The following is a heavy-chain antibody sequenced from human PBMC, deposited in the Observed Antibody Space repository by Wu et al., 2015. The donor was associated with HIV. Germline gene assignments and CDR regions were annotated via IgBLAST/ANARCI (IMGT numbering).Heavy chain of an antibody. V-gene: IGHV1-18*01. CDR1: GYTFITHA. J-gene: IGHJ5*02. D-gene: IGHD3-22*01. CDR3: ARVFEDSSGYYSWFDP. Sequence: QVQLVQSGGDVKKSGASVKVSCKASGYTFITHAITWVRQAPGQRPEWMGWITTHNGYTKYAQKFQDRLSLTTDTSATTAYMELRSLRSDDTAVYYCARVFEDSSGYYSWFDPWAREPSVTVSS. CDR2: ITTHNGYT.